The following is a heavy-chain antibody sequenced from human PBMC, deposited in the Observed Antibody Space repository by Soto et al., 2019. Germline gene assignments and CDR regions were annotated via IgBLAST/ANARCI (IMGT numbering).Heavy chain of an antibody. CDR3: ARVSAFSGSQEGP. Sequence: ASVKVSCKASGYTFTSYGISWVRQAPGQGLEWMGWISAYNGNTNYAQNLQDRVTMTTDTSTSTAYMELRSLRFDDTAVYYCARVSAFSGSQEGPWGQGTLVTVSS. CDR1: GYTFTSYG. D-gene: IGHD1-26*01. CDR2: ISAYNGNT. J-gene: IGHJ5*02. V-gene: IGHV1-18*01.